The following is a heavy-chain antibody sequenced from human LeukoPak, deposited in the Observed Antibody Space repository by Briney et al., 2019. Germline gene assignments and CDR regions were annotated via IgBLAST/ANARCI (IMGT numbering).Heavy chain of an antibody. J-gene: IGHJ4*02. CDR1: GGSMSSHH. D-gene: IGHD5-18*01. CDR3: ATIKRGNIYGYFDF. CDR2: MYDSVRT. V-gene: IGHV4-59*11. Sequence: SETLSLTCTVPGGSMSSHHWSWIRQPPGKELEWIGYMYDSVRTKDNPSLQSRLTLSADTPKNQFSLRLTSVTAADTAVYYCATIKRGNIYGYFDFWGQGILVTVSS.